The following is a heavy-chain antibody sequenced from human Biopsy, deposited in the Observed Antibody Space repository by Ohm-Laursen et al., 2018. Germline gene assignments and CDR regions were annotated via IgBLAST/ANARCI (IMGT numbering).Heavy chain of an antibody. Sequence: SLRLSCAASGFSFSDYHMRWIRQAPGRGLEWVSYISGGGTIYYGDSMKGRVTISRDNAKNSLYLQMNSLRPEDTALYYCARDRGQNFYDSTGYYNGMDGWGQGTTVTVAS. V-gene: IGHV3-11*01. J-gene: IGHJ6*02. CDR3: ARDRGQNFYDSTGYYNGMDG. CDR1: GFSFSDYH. CDR2: ISGGGTI. D-gene: IGHD3-22*01.